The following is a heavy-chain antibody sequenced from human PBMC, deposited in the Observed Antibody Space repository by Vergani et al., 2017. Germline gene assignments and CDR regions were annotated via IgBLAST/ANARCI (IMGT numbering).Heavy chain of an antibody. CDR2: IYYTGST. Sequence: QLQLQESGPGLVKPSETLSLTCTVSGGSISSSSYYWGWIRQPPGKGLELLGTIYYTGSTYYNPSLKSRVTISVDTSKSQFSLKLSSVTAADTAVYYCARQDYGLDPWGQGTLVTVSS. CDR3: ARQDYGLDP. J-gene: IGHJ5*02. V-gene: IGHV4-39*01. D-gene: IGHD4/OR15-4a*01. CDR1: GGSISSSSYY.